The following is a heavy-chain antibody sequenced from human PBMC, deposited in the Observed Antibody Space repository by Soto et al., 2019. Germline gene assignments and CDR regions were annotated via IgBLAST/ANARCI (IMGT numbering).Heavy chain of an antibody. Sequence: EVQLLESGGGLVQPGGSLRLSCAASGFTFSSYAMSWVRQAPGKGLEWVSAISGSGGSTYYADSVKGRFTISRDNAKNSLYLQMTSLRAEDTAVYYCARAYCSGGSCYPEKDSFDYWGQGTLVTVSS. V-gene: IGHV3-23*01. J-gene: IGHJ4*02. CDR2: ISGSGGST. D-gene: IGHD2-15*01. CDR1: GFTFSSYA. CDR3: ARAYCSGGSCYPEKDSFDY.